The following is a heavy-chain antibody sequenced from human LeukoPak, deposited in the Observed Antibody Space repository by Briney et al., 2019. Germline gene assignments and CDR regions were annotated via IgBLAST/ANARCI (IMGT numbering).Heavy chain of an antibody. Sequence: ASVKVSCKASGYTFTTYGINWVRQAPGRGLEWMGWISTYDGGTNYAQKFRDRVTMLRDTSTSTAYMELRSLRSDDTAVYYCARDQPRRGPGNHDYWGQGTLVTVSS. J-gene: IGHJ4*02. CDR2: ISTYDGGT. CDR1: GYTFTTYG. V-gene: IGHV1-18*01. CDR3: ARDQPRRGPGNHDY. D-gene: IGHD2-2*01.